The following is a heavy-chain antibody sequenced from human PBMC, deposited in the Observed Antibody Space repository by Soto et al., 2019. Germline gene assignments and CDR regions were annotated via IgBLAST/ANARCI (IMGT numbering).Heavy chain of an antibody. CDR1: GFNFSDFY. Sequence: QVQLVESGGALVKPGGSLRLSCAASGFNFSDFYISWIRQAPGKGLEWVSFISATGETIYYAESVKGRFTISRDNAQNSLDRQMNSLRDEDTAIYYCASQLQGSRRKYYFPFWGQGTLVTVSS. J-gene: IGHJ4*02. D-gene: IGHD1-26*01. CDR3: ASQLQGSRRKYYFPF. V-gene: IGHV3-11*01. CDR2: ISATGETI.